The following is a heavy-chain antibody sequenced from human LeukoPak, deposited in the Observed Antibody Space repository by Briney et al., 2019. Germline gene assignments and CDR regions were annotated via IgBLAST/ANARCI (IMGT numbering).Heavy chain of an antibody. D-gene: IGHD2-15*01. CDR2: ISNSGST. J-gene: IGHJ4*02. V-gene: IGHV4-59*01. Sequence: SETLSLTCPVSGASISSYYWSWIRQPPGKGLEWIGYISNSGSTNYNPSLKSRVTISVDTSKNQFSLKLSSVTAADTAVYFCARLSLRDYLDYWGQGALVTVSS. CDR1: GASISSYY. CDR3: ARLSLRDYLDY.